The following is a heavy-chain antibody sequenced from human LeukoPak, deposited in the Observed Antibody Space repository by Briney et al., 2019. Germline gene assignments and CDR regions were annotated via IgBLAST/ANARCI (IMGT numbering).Heavy chain of an antibody. V-gene: IGHV3-20*04. CDR2: INWNGGST. J-gene: IGHJ3*02. Sequence: GGSLRLSCAASGFTFSSYAMSWVRQAPGKGLEWVSGINWNGGSTGYADSVKGRFTISRDNAKNSLYLQMNSLRAEDTALYYCARRGLAGAFDIWGQGTMVTVSS. CDR3: ARRGLAGAFDI. CDR1: GFTFSSYA. D-gene: IGHD6-19*01.